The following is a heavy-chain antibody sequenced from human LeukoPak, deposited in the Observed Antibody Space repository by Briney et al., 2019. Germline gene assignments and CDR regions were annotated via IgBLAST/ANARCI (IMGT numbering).Heavy chain of an antibody. CDR1: GGSISSYY. V-gene: IGHV4-59*01. CDR3: ARDPSGSGSVFDY. Sequence: PSETLSLTCTVSGGSISSYYWSWIRQPPGEGLEWIGYIYYSGSTNYNPSLKSRVTISVDTSKNQFSLKLSSVTAADTAVYYCARDPSGSGSVFDYWGQGTLVTVSS. CDR2: IYYSGST. D-gene: IGHD3-10*01. J-gene: IGHJ4*02.